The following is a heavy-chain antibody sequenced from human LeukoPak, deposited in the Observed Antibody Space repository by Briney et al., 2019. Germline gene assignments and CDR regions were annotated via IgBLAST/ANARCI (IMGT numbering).Heavy chain of an antibody. J-gene: IGHJ4*02. Sequence: GRTLRLSCGASVFTFSRYFMHCVRGAPGRGLMCVLRIHTDGRSTHYAESVKGRFTTSRDNAKNTVHLQMNSLRAEDTPVYYCVREIRIVEAGHFDYWGQGILVTVSS. CDR2: IHTDGRST. CDR1: VFTFSRYF. D-gene: IGHD6-13*01. CDR3: VREIRIVEAGHFDY. V-gene: IGHV3-74*01.